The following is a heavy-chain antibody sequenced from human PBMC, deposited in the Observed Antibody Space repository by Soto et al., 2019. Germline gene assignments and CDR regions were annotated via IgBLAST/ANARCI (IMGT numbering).Heavy chain of an antibody. V-gene: IGHV3-23*01. Sequence: EVQLLESGGGLVQPGGSLRLSCAASGFTFSIYAVNWVRQAPGKGLEWVSVISGSGGSTYYADSGKGRFTISRDKSKNTLYLQTNSWRAEDTSVYYWARRTAGWNFYLWGRGTRVTVSS. D-gene: IGHD4-17*01. CDR2: ISGSGGST. J-gene: IGHJ2*01. CDR3: ARRTAGWNFYL. CDR1: GFTFSIYA.